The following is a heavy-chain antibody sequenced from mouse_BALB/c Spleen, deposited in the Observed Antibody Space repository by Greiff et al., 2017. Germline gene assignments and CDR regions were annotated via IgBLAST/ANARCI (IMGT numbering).Heavy chain of an antibody. CDR2: ISAGGSYT. J-gene: IGHJ2*01. CDR1: GFTFTDYY. CDR3: AREDLYDGYYLDY. Sequence: EVQLVESGAGLVKPGGSLKLSCAASGFTFTDYYMHWVRQTPEKRLEWVATISAGGSYTYYPDSLKGRFTISKDNATNNLYLQMSSLKSEDTAMYYCAREDLYDGYYLDYWGQGTTVTVSA. D-gene: IGHD2-3*01. V-gene: IGHV5-4*02.